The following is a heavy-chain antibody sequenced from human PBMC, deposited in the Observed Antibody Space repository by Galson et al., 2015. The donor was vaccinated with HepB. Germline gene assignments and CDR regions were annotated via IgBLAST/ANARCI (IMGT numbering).Heavy chain of an antibody. J-gene: IGHJ6*03. Sequence: SVKVSCKASGYTFISYYMHWVRQAPGQGLEWMGIINPRGGSTSYAQKFQGRVTMTRDTSTSTVYMELSSLRSEDTAVYYCARTGSGTTAGTRDSYYYYMDVWGKGTTVTVSS. CDR2: INPRGGST. V-gene: IGHV1-46*03. CDR3: ARTGSGTTAGTRDSYYYYMDV. D-gene: IGHD1-1*01. CDR1: GYTFISYY.